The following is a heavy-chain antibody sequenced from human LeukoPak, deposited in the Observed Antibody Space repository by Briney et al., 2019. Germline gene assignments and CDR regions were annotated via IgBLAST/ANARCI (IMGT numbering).Heavy chain of an antibody. D-gene: IGHD1-26*01. CDR1: GYTLTELS. CDR3: AGVGATYDAFDI. CDR2: FDPEDGET. Sequence: ASVKVSCKVSGYTLTELSKHWVRQAPGKGLEWMGGFDPEDGETIYAQKFQGRVTMTEDTSTDTAYMELSSLRSEDTAVYYCAGVGATYDAFDIWGQGTMVTVSS. J-gene: IGHJ3*02. V-gene: IGHV1-24*01.